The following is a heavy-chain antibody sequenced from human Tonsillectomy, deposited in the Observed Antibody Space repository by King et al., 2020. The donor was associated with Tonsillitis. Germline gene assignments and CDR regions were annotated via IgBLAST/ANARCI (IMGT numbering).Heavy chain of an antibody. CDR3: ARGPVPIHFDYGMDV. J-gene: IGHJ6*02. V-gene: IGHV4-59*01. CDR2: FYYSGNT. CDR1: DGSISSDY. Sequence: VQLQESGPGLVKPSETLSLTCTVSDGSISSDYWSWIRQPPGKGLEWIGYFYYSGNTNYNPSLKSRVTISVDTSKNQFSLKLSTVTAADTAVYYCARGPVPIHFDYGMDVWAQGTTVTVSS.